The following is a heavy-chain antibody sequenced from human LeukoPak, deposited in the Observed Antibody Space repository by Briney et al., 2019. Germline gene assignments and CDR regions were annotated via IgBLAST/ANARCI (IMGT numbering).Heavy chain of an antibody. J-gene: IGHJ4*02. Sequence: PGGSLRLSCAASGFTFSNYGMHWVRQAPGKGLEWVAFIRYDGSNKYYADSVKGRFTISRDNSKNTLYVQMNSLRAEDTAIYYCARRGGTVATIGDDFDYWGQGTVVTVSS. CDR2: IRYDGSNK. D-gene: IGHD5-12*01. V-gene: IGHV3-30*02. CDR1: GFTFSNYG. CDR3: ARRGGTVATIGDDFDY.